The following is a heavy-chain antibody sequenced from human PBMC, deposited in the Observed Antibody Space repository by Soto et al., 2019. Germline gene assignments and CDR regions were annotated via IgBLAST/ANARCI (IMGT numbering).Heavy chain of an antibody. CDR3: ARHDDGDYDNWFDP. V-gene: IGHV4-59*08. J-gene: IGHJ5*02. CDR2: IYYSGST. CDR1: GGSISSYC. Sequence: SETLCLTCTVAGGSISSYCWSWIRKTTGKGLEWIGYIYYSGSTNYNPSLKSRVTISVDTSKNQFSLKLSSVTAADTAVYYCARHDDGDYDNWFDPWGQGTLVTVS. D-gene: IGHD4-17*01.